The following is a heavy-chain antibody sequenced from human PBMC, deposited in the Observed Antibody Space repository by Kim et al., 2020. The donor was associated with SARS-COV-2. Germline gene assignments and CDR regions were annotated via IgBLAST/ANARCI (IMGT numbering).Heavy chain of an antibody. J-gene: IGHJ4*02. D-gene: IGHD3-22*01. CDR3: AKDRSVYFDSIGYLDY. CDR1: GFTFSSYA. V-gene: IGHV3-23*01. Sequence: GGSLRLSCAASGFTFSSYAMSWVRQAPGRGLEWVSTFGGSGGGTYYADSVKGRFTISRDNSKNTLYLQMNSLGAEDTAVYYCAKDRSVYFDSIGYLDYWGQGTLVTVSS. CDR2: FGGSGGGT.